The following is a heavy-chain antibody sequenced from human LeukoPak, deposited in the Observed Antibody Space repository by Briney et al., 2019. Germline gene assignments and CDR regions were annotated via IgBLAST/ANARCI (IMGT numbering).Heavy chain of an antibody. Sequence: PGRSLTLSCAASGFTFSSYGMHWVRQAPGKGLEWVAVISYDGSNKYYADSVKGRFTISRDNSKNTLYLQMNSLRAEDTAVYYCARDRYSSGWFGDNWFDPWGQGTLVTVSS. D-gene: IGHD6-19*01. CDR3: ARDRYSSGWFGDNWFDP. CDR2: ISYDGSNK. J-gene: IGHJ5*02. V-gene: IGHV3-30*03. CDR1: GFTFSSYG.